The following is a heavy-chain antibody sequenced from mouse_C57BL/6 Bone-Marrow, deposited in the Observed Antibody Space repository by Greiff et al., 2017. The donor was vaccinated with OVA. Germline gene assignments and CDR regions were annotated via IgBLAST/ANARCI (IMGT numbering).Heavy chain of an antibody. J-gene: IGHJ3*01. V-gene: IGHV5-6*01. Sequence: EVQVVESGGDLVKPGGSLKLSCAASGFTFSSYGMSWVRQTPDKRLEWVATISSGGSYTYYPDSVKGRFTISRDNAKNTLYLQMSSLKSEDTAMYYCARRDYYGSSPLFFAYWGQGTLVTVSA. CDR3: ARRDYYGSSPLFFAY. CDR2: ISSGGSYT. D-gene: IGHD1-1*01. CDR1: GFTFSSYG.